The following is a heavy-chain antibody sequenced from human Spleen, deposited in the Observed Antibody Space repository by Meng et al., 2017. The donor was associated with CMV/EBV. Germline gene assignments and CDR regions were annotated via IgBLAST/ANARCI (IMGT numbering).Heavy chain of an antibody. D-gene: IGHD3-3*01. V-gene: IGHV4-34*01. J-gene: IGHJ4*02. CDR2: ISHGGST. CDR3: ARGRRTTIYAVASPFDY. Sequence: GGSLRGSYWRWFRQPPGKELGWIGEISHGGSTKYKPSLKSRVTISVDTSKGRFSLKLNSVTAADTALYFCARGRRTTIYAVASPFDYWGQGTLVTVSS. CDR1: GGSLRGSY.